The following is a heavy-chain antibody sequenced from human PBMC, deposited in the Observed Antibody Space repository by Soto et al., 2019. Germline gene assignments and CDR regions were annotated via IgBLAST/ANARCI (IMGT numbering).Heavy chain of an antibody. CDR3: ARDDSSGQDAFDI. J-gene: IGHJ3*02. D-gene: IGHD3-22*01. CDR1: GFTFSSYE. V-gene: IGHV3-48*03. Sequence: GGSLRLSCATSGFTFSSYEMNWVRQAPGKGLEWVSYISSSGSTIYYADSVKGRFTISXAXXXXSXYXQXXXLRAXDTAVYYCARDDSSGQDAFDIWGQGTMVTVSS. CDR2: ISSSGSTI.